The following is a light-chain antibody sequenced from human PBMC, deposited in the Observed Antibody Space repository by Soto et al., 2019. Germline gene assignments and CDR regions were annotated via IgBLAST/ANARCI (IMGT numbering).Light chain of an antibody. Sequence: EIVMTQSPATLSVSPGERATLSCRASQSVSSNLAWYQQKPGQAPRLLIYGASTRATGIPARFSGSGSGTDFTLTISSLQPEDVSTYYCQQSYSPVWTFGQGTKVDIK. V-gene: IGKV3-15*01. CDR2: GAS. J-gene: IGKJ1*01. CDR3: QQSYSPVWT. CDR1: QSVSSN.